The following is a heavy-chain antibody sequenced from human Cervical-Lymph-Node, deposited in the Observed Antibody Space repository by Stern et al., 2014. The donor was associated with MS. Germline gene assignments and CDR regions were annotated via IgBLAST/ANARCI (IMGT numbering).Heavy chain of an antibody. D-gene: IGHD1-26*01. J-gene: IGHJ5*02. Sequence: QLVQSGAEVKKPGSSVKVSCQASGGTLISYHISWVRQAPGQGLEWRGGLMPILGPSNYAHKFQGRVTITADESTTTIYMELRSLKSEDTAVYYCARHLGSHESGWFDPWGQGTLVTVSS. CDR3: ARHLGSHESGWFDP. V-gene: IGHV1-69*01. CDR1: GGTLISYH. CDR2: LMPILGPS.